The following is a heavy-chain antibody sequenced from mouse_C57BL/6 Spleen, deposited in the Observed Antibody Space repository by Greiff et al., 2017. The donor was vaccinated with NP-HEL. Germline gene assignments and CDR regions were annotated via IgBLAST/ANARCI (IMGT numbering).Heavy chain of an antibody. J-gene: IGHJ3*01. D-gene: IGHD2-4*01. CDR1: GFTFSSYG. CDR2: ISSGGSYT. Sequence: EVQGVESGGDLVKPGGSLKLSCAASGFTFSSYGMSWVRQTPDKRLEWVATISSGGSYTYYPDSVKGRFTISRDNAKNTLYLQMSSLKSEDTAMYDCARHDDDYDEGFAYWGQGTLVTVSA. V-gene: IGHV5-6*01. CDR3: ARHDDDYDEGFAY.